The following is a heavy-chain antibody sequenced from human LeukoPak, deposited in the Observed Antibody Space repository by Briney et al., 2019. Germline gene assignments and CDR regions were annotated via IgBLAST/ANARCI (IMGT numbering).Heavy chain of an antibody. CDR2: IRNRAKSYST. Sequence: GGSLRLSCAASRFTFSDHYMDWVRQAPGKGLEWVARIRNRAKSYSTQYAPSVRDRFTISRDDSRNSVYLQMNSLKTEDTAVYFCVRGGVYYDNRVFSSDVFDIGALGTRVPV. J-gene: IGHJ3*02. D-gene: IGHD3-22*01. CDR1: RFTFSDHY. V-gene: IGHV3-72*01. CDR3: VRGGVYYDNRVFSSDVFDI.